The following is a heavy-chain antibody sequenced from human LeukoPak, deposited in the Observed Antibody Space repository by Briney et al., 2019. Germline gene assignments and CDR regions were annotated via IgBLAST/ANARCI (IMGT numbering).Heavy chain of an antibody. D-gene: IGHD3-22*01. CDR3: AREWFYDSSGYYVY. CDR1: GFSISNYS. V-gene: IGHV3-48*02. CDR2: ISSSSSPI. J-gene: IGHJ4*02. Sequence: GGSLRLSCAGSGFSISNYSMNWVRQAPGKGLEWVSYISSSSSPIYYADSVKGRFTISRDNAKNSLYLQMNSLRDEDTAVYYCAREWFYDSSGYYVYWGQGTLVTVSS.